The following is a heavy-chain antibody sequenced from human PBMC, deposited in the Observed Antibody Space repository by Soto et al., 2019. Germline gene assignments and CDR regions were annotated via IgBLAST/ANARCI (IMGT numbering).Heavy chain of an antibody. J-gene: IGHJ4*02. V-gene: IGHV3-30*18. CDR1: GFTFSSYG. Sequence: GGSLRLSCAASGFTFSSYGMHWVRQAPGKGLEWVAVISYDGSNKYYADSVKGRFTISRDNSKNTLYLQMNSLRAEDTAVYYCAKDLSAYYDSSGYYDYWGQGTLVTVSS. CDR3: AKDLSAYYDSSGYYDY. CDR2: ISYDGSNK. D-gene: IGHD3-22*01.